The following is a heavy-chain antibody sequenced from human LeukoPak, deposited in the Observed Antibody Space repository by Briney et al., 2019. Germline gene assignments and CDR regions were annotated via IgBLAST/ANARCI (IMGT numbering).Heavy chain of an antibody. J-gene: IGHJ4*02. D-gene: IGHD6-6*01. CDR2: IKSKTDGGIT. V-gene: IGHV3-15*01. CDR3: TTDRVAARP. Sequence: PGGSLRLSCAASGFTFSNAWMNWVRQAPGKGLEWVGRIKSKTDGGITDYAAPVKGRFTISRDDSKNTLYLQMNSLKTEDTAVYYCTTDRVAARPGGQGTLVTVSS. CDR1: GFTFSNAW.